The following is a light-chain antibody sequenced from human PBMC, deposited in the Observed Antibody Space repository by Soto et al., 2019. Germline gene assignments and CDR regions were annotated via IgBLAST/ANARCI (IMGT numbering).Light chain of an antibody. V-gene: IGKV1-5*03. Sequence: DIQMTQSPSTLSASVGDRVTITCRASQSISSWLAWYQQKPGKAPKLLIYKASSLESGVPSRFSGSGSGTEFTLAISSLQPDDFVTYYCHQYNSYSYTFGQGTKVDIK. J-gene: IGKJ2*01. CDR2: KAS. CDR1: QSISSW. CDR3: HQYNSYSYT.